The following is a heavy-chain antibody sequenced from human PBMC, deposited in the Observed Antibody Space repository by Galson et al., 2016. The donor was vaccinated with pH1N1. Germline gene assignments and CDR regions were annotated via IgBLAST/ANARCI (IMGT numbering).Heavy chain of an antibody. CDR1: GYSFSSYW. CDR3: ARRRSLARNYFGSGSYAARAYDI. V-gene: IGHV5-51*03. CDR2: IYPGDSDT. D-gene: IGHD3-10*01. Sequence: QSGAEVKKPGDSLKIYFKGSGYSFSSYWIGWVRQMPGKGLEWMGIIYPGDSDTRYSPSFQGQVTMSADKSISAAYLQWSSLKASDSAMYYCARRRSLARNYFGSGSYAARAYDIWGQGTMVTVSS. J-gene: IGHJ3*02.